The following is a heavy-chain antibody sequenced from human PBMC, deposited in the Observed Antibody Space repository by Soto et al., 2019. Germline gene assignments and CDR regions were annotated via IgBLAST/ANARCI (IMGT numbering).Heavy chain of an antibody. V-gene: IGHV1-8*01. CDR1: GYTFTSYD. CDR2: MNPNSGNT. CDR3: ARSTNGDGDRH. J-gene: IGHJ4*02. Sequence: QVQLVQSGAEVKKPGASVKVSCKASGYTFTSYDINWVRQAAGQGLEWMGWMNPNSGNTGYAQKFQGRVTMTSSTSRGTAYMELSSLRSEDTGVYYCARSTNGDGDRHWGQGTLVTVSS. D-gene: IGHD2-8*01.